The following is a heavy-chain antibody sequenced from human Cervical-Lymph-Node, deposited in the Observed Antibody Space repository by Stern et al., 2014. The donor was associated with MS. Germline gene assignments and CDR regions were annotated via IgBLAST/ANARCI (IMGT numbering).Heavy chain of an antibody. D-gene: IGHD3-9*01. Sequence: VQLVQSGPGLVKPSQTLSLTCTVSGGSISSGSYYWSWIRQPAGKGLEXIGSIYTSGSTNYNPSLKSRVPISVDTSKNQFPLKLSSVTAADTAVYYCARDCRLRYFDNYGMDVWGQGTTVTVSS. CDR1: GGSISSGSYY. CDR2: IYTSGST. V-gene: IGHV4-61*02. CDR3: ARDCRLRYFDNYGMDV. J-gene: IGHJ6*02.